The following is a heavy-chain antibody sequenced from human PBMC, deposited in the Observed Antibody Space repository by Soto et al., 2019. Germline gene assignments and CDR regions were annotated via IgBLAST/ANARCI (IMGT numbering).Heavy chain of an antibody. CDR1: GFTFDDYA. D-gene: IGHD6-13*01. CDR3: ANYSGSTWCTYIYN. J-gene: IGHJ4*02. V-gene: IGHV3-9*01. CDR2: ISWNSGSI. Sequence: AGGSLRLSCAASGFTFDDYAMHWVRQAPGKGLEWVSGISWNSGSIGYADSVKGRFTISRDNAKNSLYLQMNSLRAEDTALYYCANYSGSTWCTYIYNWAQRTVLTVSS.